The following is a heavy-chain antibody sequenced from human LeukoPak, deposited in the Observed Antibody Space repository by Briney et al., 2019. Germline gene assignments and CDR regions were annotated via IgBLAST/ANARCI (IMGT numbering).Heavy chain of an antibody. V-gene: IGHV4-34*09. CDR1: GGSFSGYY. J-gene: IGHJ4*02. CDR2: IYYSGST. CDR3: ASHRRTGTHY. Sequence: SETLSLTCAVYGGSFSGYYWSWIRQPPGKGLEWIGYIYYSGSTYYNPSLKSRVTISVDTSKNQFSLKLSSVTAADTAVYYCASHRRTGTHYWGQGTLVTVSS. D-gene: IGHD1-1*01.